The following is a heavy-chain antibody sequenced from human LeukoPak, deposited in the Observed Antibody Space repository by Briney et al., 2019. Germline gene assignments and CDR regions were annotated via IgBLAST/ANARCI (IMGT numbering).Heavy chain of an antibody. V-gene: IGHV3-21*01. Sequence: PGGSLRLSCAASGFTFSSYSMNWVRRAPGKGLEWVSSISSSSSYIYYADSVKGRFTISRDNAKNSLYLQMNSLRAEDTAVYYCARADTAMVLYYYYMDVWGKGTTVTVSS. CDR3: ARADTAMVLYYYYMDV. J-gene: IGHJ6*03. CDR2: ISSSSSYI. CDR1: GFTFSSYS. D-gene: IGHD5-18*01.